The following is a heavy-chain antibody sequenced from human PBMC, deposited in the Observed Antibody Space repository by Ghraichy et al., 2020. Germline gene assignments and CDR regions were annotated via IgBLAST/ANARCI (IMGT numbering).Heavy chain of an antibody. D-gene: IGHD6-19*01. CDR1: GDSVSSNSAA. CDR2: TYYRSKWYN. CDR3: ARASTEVAGPYYFDY. Sequence: SQTLSLTCAISGDSVSSNSAAWNWIRQSPSRGLEWLGRTYYRSKWYNDYAVSVKSRITINPHTSQNQFSLQLNSVTPEDTAVYYCARASTEVAGPYYFDYWGQGTLVTVSS. J-gene: IGHJ4*02. V-gene: IGHV6-1*01.